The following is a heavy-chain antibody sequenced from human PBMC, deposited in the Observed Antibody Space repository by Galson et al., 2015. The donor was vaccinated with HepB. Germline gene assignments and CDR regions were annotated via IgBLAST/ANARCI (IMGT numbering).Heavy chain of an antibody. CDR1: GFTFTNAW. CDR3: TTEIVATLSRWFDP. D-gene: IGHD5-12*01. J-gene: IGHJ5*02. Sequence: SLRLSCAASGFTFTNAWMSWVRQAPGKGLECVGRIRSNTGGGTRNYAAPVKGRFTISRDDSKRTLFLQMNSLKTEDTGVYYCTTEIVATLSRWFDPWGQGTLVTVSS. CDR2: IRSNTGGGTR. V-gene: IGHV3-15*01.